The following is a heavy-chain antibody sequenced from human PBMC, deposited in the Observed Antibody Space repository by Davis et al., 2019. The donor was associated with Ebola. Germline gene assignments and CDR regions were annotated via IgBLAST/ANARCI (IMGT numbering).Heavy chain of an antibody. V-gene: IGHV3-23*01. CDR1: GFTFSSYA. D-gene: IGHD3-3*01. CDR3: ARHIPTYYDFWSGYNYYGMDV. J-gene: IGHJ6*02. Sequence: PGGSLRLSCAASGFTFSSYAMSWVRQAPGKGLEWVSAISGSGGSTYYADSVKGRFTISRDNSKNTPYLQMNSLRAEDTAVYYCARHIPTYYDFWSGYNYYGMDVWGQGTTVTVSS. CDR2: ISGSGGST.